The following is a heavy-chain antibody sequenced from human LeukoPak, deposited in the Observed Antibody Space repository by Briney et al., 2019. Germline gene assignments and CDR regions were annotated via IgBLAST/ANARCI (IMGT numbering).Heavy chain of an antibody. D-gene: IGHD2-21*01. J-gene: IGHJ5*02. CDR2: IFPGDSDT. CDR3: ARRSHCAGECPNWFDP. V-gene: IGHV5-51*01. CDR1: GYSFPSYW. Sequence: GESLKISCKGSGYSFPSYWLAWVRPMPGKGLEWMGSIFPGDSDTRYSPSFQGQVTISTDKSISTAYLQWSSLKASDTAMYYCARRSHCAGECPNWFDPWGQGTLVTVSS.